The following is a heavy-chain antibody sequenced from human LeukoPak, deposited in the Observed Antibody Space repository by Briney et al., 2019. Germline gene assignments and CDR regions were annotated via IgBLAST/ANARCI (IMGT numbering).Heavy chain of an antibody. J-gene: IGHJ4*02. CDR2: IIPIFGTA. V-gene: IGHV1-69*01. D-gene: IGHD2-2*01. CDR3: ASSLIVVVPAARGLGD. CDR1: GGTFSSYA. Sequence: SVKVSCKASGGTFSSYAISWVRQAPGQGLEWMGGIIPIFGTANYSQKFQGRVTITADESTSTAYMELSSLRSEDTAVYYCASSLIVVVPAARGLGDWGQGTLVTVSS.